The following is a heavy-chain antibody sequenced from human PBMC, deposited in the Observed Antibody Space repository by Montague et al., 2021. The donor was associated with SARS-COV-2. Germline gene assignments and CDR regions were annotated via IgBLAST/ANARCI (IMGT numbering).Heavy chain of an antibody. D-gene: IGHD3-22*01. CDR3: ARGVVGFAGLWF. CDR2: AYSNGDT. J-gene: IGHJ3*01. V-gene: IGHV4-61*08. Sequence: SETLSLTCTVSGDSTSSGGYFWSWIRQPAGKGLEWIGCAYSNGDTNYTPSLESRVSISIDTSKNQISLKLTSVTAADTGVYYCARGVVGFAGLWFWGHGTMVTVS. CDR1: GDSTSSGGYF.